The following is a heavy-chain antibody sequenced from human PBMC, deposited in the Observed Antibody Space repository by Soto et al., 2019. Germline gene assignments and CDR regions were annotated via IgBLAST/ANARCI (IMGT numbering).Heavy chain of an antibody. CDR1: GFTFDDYT. J-gene: IGHJ6*03. Sequence: GGSLRLSCAASGFTFDDYTMHWVRQAPGKGLEWVSVINWDGGSTCYADSVEGRFTISRDNAKNSLYLQMNSLRAEDTALYHCAREGITMVRGVIRYYYYYMDVWGKGTTVTVSS. CDR2: INWDGGST. CDR3: AREGITMVRGVIRYYYYYMDV. D-gene: IGHD3-10*01. V-gene: IGHV3-20*01.